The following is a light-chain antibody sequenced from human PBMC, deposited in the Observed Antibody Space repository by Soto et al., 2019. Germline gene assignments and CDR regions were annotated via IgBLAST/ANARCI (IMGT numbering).Light chain of an antibody. CDR2: EVS. J-gene: IGLJ7*01. CDR3: SSYTSTNSWM. V-gene: IGLV2-14*01. Sequence: QSVLTQPASVSGSPGQAITISCTGTSSDVGGYNFVSWYQQHPGKVPRLIIYEVSNRPSGVSKRFSGSKSGNTASLTISGLQAEDEAEYYCSSYTSTNSWMFGGGTQLTVL. CDR1: SSDVGGYNF.